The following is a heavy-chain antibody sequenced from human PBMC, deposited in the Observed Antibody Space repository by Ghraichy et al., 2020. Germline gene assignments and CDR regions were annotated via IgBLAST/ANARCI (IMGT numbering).Heavy chain of an antibody. Sequence: GGSLRLSCAASGFSFTTYAVTWVRQAPGKGLEWVSAISVSGDRTDFADSVKGRFTISRDGSKNTVYLQMNSLRVGDTAVYYCATRCTSSPGSYYCGMDVGGQGTTVTVS. D-gene: IGHD2-2*01. CDR1: GFSFTTYA. CDR3: ATRCTSSPGSYYCGMDV. CDR2: ISVSGDRT. V-gene: IGHV3-23*01. J-gene: IGHJ6*02.